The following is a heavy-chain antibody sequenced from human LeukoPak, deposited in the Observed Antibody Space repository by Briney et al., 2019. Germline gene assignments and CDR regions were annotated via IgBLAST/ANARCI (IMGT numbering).Heavy chain of an antibody. CDR2: MYYTGST. J-gene: IGHJ4*02. CDR1: GGSIRSYY. CDR3: ARVDSSGWYFDY. V-gene: IGHV4-59*01. Sequence: SETLSLTCTVSGGSIRSYYWSWIRQPPGKGLEWIGYMYYTGSTNYNPSLRSRVTISVDTSKNQFSLKLSSVTAADTALYYCARVDSSGWYFDYWGQGNLVTVSS. D-gene: IGHD6-19*01.